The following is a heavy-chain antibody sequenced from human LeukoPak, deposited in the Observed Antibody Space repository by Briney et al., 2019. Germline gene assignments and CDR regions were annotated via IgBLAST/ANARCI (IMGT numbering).Heavy chain of an antibody. J-gene: IGHJ6*03. Sequence: SETLSLTCAVYGGSFSGYYWSWIRQPPGKGLEWIGEINHSGSTNYNPSLKSRVTISVDTSKNQFSLKLSSVTAADTAVYYCASLNRGIAAAGHYYYYMDVWGKGTTVTVSS. V-gene: IGHV4-34*01. D-gene: IGHD6-13*01. CDR1: GGSFSGYY. CDR2: INHSGST. CDR3: ASLNRGIAAAGHYYYYMDV.